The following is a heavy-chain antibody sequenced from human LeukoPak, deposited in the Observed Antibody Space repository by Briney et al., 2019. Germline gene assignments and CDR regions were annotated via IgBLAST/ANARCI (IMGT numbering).Heavy chain of an antibody. CDR1: GFTFSSYE. V-gene: IGHV3-48*03. Sequence: GGSLRLSFAASGFTFSSYEMNWVRQAPGKGLEWVSYISSSGSTIYYADSVKGRFTISRDNAKNSLYLQMNSLRAEDTAVYYCARIYTYYFDYWGQGTLVTVSS. D-gene: IGHD2-2*02. CDR3: ARIYTYYFDY. CDR2: ISSSGSTI. J-gene: IGHJ4*02.